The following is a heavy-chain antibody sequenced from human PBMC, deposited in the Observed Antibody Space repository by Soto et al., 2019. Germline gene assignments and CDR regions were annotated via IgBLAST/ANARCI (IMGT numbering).Heavy chain of an antibody. J-gene: IGHJ4*02. Sequence: GGSLRLSCAASGFTFGDYAMQWVRQAPGKGLEWVSAISWNSGSIDYADSVKGRFTISRDNAKNSLYLQMNSLRAEDTALYYCAKSHTTSGWYVTTDYWGQGTRVTISS. V-gene: IGHV3-9*01. D-gene: IGHD6-19*01. CDR2: ISWNSGSI. CDR3: AKSHTTSGWYVTTDY. CDR1: GFTFGDYA.